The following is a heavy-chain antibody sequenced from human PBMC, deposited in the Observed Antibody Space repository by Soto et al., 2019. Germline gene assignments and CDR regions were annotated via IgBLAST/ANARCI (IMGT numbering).Heavy chain of an antibody. V-gene: IGHV3-30*18. D-gene: IGHD2-15*01. CDR1: GFTFSSYG. J-gene: IGHJ4*02. CDR2: ISYDGSNK. CDR3: AKDRLQSGGNLYEGYHFEY. Sequence: LRLSCAASGFTFSSYGMHWVRQASGKGLEWVAVISYDGSNKYYADSVKGRFTISRDNSKNTLYLQMNSLRAEDTAVYYCAKDRLQSGGNLYEGYHFEYWGQGPLVTVSS.